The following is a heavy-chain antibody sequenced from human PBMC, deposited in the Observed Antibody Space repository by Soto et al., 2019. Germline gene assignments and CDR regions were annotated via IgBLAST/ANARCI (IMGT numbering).Heavy chain of an antibody. J-gene: IGHJ4*02. D-gene: IGHD3-22*01. CDR2: ISYDGSNK. CDR3: AKESHPNTMTVVIIAYDLDS. CDR1: EFTFSTYS. V-gene: IGHV3-30*18. Sequence: QVQLVEAGGGVVQPGRSLRLSCVVSEFTFSTYSMHWVRQAPGKGLEWVAVISYDGSNKYYADSVKGRFTISRDNSRNTLYLQMNSLRAEDTAVYYCAKESHPNTMTVVIIAYDLDSWGQGTLVTVSS.